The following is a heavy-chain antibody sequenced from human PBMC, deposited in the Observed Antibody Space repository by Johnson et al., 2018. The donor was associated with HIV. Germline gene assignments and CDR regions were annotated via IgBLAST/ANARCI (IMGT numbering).Heavy chain of an antibody. CDR3: ARGGLGYQNIHDAFDI. CDR1: GFTFSDYY. D-gene: IGHD2-2*01. Sequence: VQLVESGGGVVRPGGSLRLSCAASGFTFSDYYMSWIHQAPGKGLEWVSYISSSGSTIYYAAPVKGRFTISRDNAKNSLHLQMNSLRAEDTALYYCARGGLGYQNIHDAFDIWGQGTMVTVSS. CDR2: ISSSGSTI. V-gene: IGHV3-11*01. J-gene: IGHJ3*02.